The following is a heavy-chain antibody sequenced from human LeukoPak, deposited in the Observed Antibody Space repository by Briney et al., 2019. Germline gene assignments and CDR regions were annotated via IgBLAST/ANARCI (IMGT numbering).Heavy chain of an antibody. J-gene: IGHJ2*01. CDR1: GGSIRSYY. V-gene: IGHV4-59*08. D-gene: IGHD2/OR15-2a*01. Sequence: PSETLSLTCTVSGGSIRSYYWSWIRQSPGKGLEWIGYISYSGSTNYNPSLKGRVTISVDTSKKQFSLKLSSVTAADTAVYYCARAFRARYFDLWGRGTLVTVSS. CDR3: ARAFRARYFDL. CDR2: ISYSGST.